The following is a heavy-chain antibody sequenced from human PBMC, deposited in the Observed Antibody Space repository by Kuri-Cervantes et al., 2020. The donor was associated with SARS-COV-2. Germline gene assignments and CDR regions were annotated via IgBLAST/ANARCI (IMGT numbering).Heavy chain of an antibody. CDR3: ARFFDY. CDR1: GYSISSGYY. J-gene: IGHJ4*02. V-gene: IGHV4-38-2*01. CDR2: IYHSGST. Sequence: SETLSLTCAVSGYSISSGYYWGWIRQPPGKGLEWIGSIYHSGSTYYSPSLKSRVTISVDTSKNQFSLKLSSVTAADTAVYYCARFFDYWGQGTLVTVSS.